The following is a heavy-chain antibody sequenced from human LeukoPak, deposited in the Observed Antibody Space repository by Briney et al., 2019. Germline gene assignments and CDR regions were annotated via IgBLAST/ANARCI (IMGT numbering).Heavy chain of an antibody. CDR1: GYTLTELS. J-gene: IGHJ3*02. V-gene: IGHV1-24*01. CDR3: ATSLDHDILTGYSDAFDI. Sequence: ASVNVSCKVSGYTLTELSMHWVRQAPGKGLEWMGGFDPEDGETIYAQKFQGRVTMTEDTSTDTAYMELSSLRSEDTAVYYCATSLDHDILTGYSDAFDIWGQGTMVTVSS. CDR2: FDPEDGET. D-gene: IGHD3-9*01.